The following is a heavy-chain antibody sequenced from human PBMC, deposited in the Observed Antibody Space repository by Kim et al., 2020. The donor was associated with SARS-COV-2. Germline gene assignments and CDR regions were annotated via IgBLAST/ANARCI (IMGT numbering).Heavy chain of an antibody. CDR2: INPSGGST. Sequence: ASVKVSCKASGYTFTSYYMHWVRQAPGQGLEWMGIINPSGGSTSYAQKFQGRVTMTRDTSTSTVYMELSSLRSEDTAVYYCAREARQKVVVVVAGSAFDIWGQGTMVTVSS. CDR3: AREARQKVVVVVAGSAFDI. D-gene: IGHD2-15*01. J-gene: IGHJ3*02. V-gene: IGHV1-46*01. CDR1: GYTFTSYY.